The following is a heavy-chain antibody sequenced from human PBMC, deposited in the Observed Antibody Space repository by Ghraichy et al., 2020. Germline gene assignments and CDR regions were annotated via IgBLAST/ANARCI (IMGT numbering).Heavy chain of an antibody. J-gene: IGHJ6*02. Sequence: GSLRLSCAASGFTFSSYAMSWVRQAPGKGLEWVSAISGSGGSTYYADSVKGRFTISRDNSKNTLYLQMNSLRAEDTAVYYCAKDLTVAAYEYYYYGMDVWGQGTTVTVSS. D-gene: IGHD6-19*01. CDR2: ISGSGGST. V-gene: IGHV3-23*01. CDR3: AKDLTVAAYEYYYYGMDV. CDR1: GFTFSSYA.